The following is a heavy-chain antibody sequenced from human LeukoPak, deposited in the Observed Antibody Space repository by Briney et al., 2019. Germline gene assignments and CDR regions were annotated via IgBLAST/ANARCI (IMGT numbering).Heavy chain of an antibody. CDR3: AREIVATIGEYYYYYMDV. V-gene: IGHV3-48*04. CDR2: ISSSGSTI. Sequence: GGTLRLSCAASGFTFTSYGMSWVRQAPGKGLEWVSYISSSGSTIYYADSVKGRFTISRDNAKNSLYLQMNSLRAEDTAVYYCAREIVATIGEYYYYYMDVWGKGTTVTISS. J-gene: IGHJ6*03. CDR1: GFTFTSYG. D-gene: IGHD5-12*01.